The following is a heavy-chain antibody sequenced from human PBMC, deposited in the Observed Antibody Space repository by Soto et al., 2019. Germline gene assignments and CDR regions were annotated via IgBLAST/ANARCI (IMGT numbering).Heavy chain of an antibody. V-gene: IGHV1-46*01. CDR3: ARDLRYCSSTSCAFPLNY. CDR2: INPSGGST. D-gene: IGHD2-2*01. CDR1: GYTFTSYY. Sequence: ASVKVSCKASGYTFTSYYMHWVRQAPGQGLEWMGIINPSGGSTSYAQKSQGRVTMTRDTSTSTVYMELSSLRSEDTAVYYCARDLRYCSSTSCAFPLNYWGQGTLVTVSS. J-gene: IGHJ4*02.